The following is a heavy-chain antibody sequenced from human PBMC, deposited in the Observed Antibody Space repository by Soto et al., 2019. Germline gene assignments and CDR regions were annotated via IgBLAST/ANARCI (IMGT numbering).Heavy chain of an antibody. CDR2: INWNTVNI. D-gene: IGHD4-17*01. CDR1: GFTFDDFA. CDR3: ARGSHSDYGDYGYFEF. V-gene: IGHV3-9*01. J-gene: IGHJ4*02. Sequence: PGGSLRLSCTASGFTFDDFAMHWVRQVAGKGLEWVSGINWNTVNIAYADSVKGRFTISRDNGKNSLYLQMNSLKTEDTALYYCARGSHSDYGDYGYFEFWGQGALVTVSS.